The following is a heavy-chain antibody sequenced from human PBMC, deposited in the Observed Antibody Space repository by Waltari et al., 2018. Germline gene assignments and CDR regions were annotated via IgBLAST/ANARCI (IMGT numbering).Heavy chain of an antibody. J-gene: IGHJ4*02. CDR2: INHSGST. D-gene: IGHD6-6*01. CDR3: ARAVVYSSSSCFDY. CDR1: GGSFSGYY. Sequence: QVQLQQWGAGLLKPSETLSLTCAVYGGSFSGYYWSWIRQPPGKGLEWIGEINHSGSTYYNPSLKSRVTISVDTSKNQFSLKLSSVTAADTAVYYCARAVVYSSSSCFDYWGQGTLVTVSS. V-gene: IGHV4-34*01.